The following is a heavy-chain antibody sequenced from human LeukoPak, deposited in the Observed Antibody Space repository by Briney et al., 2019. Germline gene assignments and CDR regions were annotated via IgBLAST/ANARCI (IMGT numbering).Heavy chain of an antibody. V-gene: IGHV1-2*02. Sequence: ASVKVSCKTSGYTFINYYMHWVRQVPGQGLEWLGWIRPNSGGTNYAQKFQGRVTMTRDTSIYTAYMELSSLTSDDTAVYYCASGSSTDYWGQGTLVTVS. CDR1: GYTFINYY. J-gene: IGHJ4*02. D-gene: IGHD6-6*01. CDR3: ASGSSTDY. CDR2: IRPNSGGT.